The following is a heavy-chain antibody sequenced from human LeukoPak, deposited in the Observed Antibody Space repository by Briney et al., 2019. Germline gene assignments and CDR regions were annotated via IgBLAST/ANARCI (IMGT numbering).Heavy chain of an antibody. J-gene: IGHJ4*02. CDR2: INHSGST. V-gene: IGHV4-34*01. Sequence: SETLSLTCAVYGGSFSGYYWSWIRQPPGKGLEWIGEINHSGSTNYNPPLKSRVTISVDTSKIQFSLKLSSVTAADTAVYYCAMGAWELLFDYWGQGTLVTVSS. CDR1: GGSFSGYY. D-gene: IGHD1-26*01. CDR3: AMGAWELLFDY.